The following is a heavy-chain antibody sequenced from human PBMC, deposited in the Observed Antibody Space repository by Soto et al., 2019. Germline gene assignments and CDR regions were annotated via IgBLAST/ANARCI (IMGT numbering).Heavy chain of an antibody. CDR2: ISSSSSYT. V-gene: IGHV3-11*05. CDR3: ARDSDLPY. J-gene: IGHJ4*02. CDR1: GFTCSDHY. Sequence: GGSLRLSFAASGFTCSDHYMSWIRQAPGKGLEWISCISSSSSYTKYADSVKGRFTISRDNAKNSLYLQMNSLRAEDTAVYYCARDSDLPYWGQGTLVTVSS.